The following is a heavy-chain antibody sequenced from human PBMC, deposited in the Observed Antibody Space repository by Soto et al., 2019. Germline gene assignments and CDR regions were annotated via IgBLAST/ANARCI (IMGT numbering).Heavy chain of an antibody. D-gene: IGHD6-19*01. CDR1: GSTFRSYA. CDR2: ISGSGDST. J-gene: IGHJ2*01. Sequence: EVQLLESGGALVRPGGSLGLSFAASGSTFRSYARNGVAQPPGKGLEWVSVISGSGDSTYYADSVKGRFTISRDNSKNTLYLQMNSLRAEDTAVYYCAKRGAGGYFDLWGRGTLVTVSS. V-gene: IGHV3-23*01. CDR3: AKRGAGGYFDL.